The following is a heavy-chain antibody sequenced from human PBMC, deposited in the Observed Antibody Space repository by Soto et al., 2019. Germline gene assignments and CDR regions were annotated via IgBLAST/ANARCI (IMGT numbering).Heavy chain of an antibody. CDR2: INPSGDSI. V-gene: IGHV1-46*01. CDR3: ARDWEFGY. D-gene: IGHD1-26*01. Sequence: ASVKVSCKASGYSFSSYYMHWVRQAPGQGLEWMGVINPSGDSITYAQKFQGRVTMTKDTSTSTLFMEVSSLRSEDTAVYFCARDWEFGYWGQGTLVTV. J-gene: IGHJ4*02. CDR1: GYSFSSYY.